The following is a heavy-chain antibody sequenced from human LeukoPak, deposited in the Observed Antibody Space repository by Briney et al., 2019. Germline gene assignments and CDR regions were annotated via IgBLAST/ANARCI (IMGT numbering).Heavy chain of an antibody. V-gene: IGHV4-39*01. CDR1: GGSISSSSYY. CDR3: ARHPRGYCYGSGSYSLGPDY. Sequence: SETLSLTCTVSGGSISSSSYYWGWIRQPPGKGLEWIGSIYYSGSTNYNPSLKSRVTISVDTSKNQFSLKLSSVTAADTAVYYCARHPRGYCYGSGSYSLGPDYWGQGTLVTVSS. CDR2: IYYSGST. J-gene: IGHJ4*02. D-gene: IGHD3-10*01.